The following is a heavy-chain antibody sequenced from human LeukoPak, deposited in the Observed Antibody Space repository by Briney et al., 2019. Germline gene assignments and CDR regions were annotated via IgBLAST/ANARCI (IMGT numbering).Heavy chain of an antibody. CDR3: ARVLRLYQLTPFDY. V-gene: IGHV1-2*02. CDR2: INPNSGGT. D-gene: IGHD2-2*01. Sequence: ASVKVSCKASGYTFTGYYMHWVRQAPGQGLEWMGWINPNSGGTNYAQKFQGRVTMTRDTSISTAYMELSRLRSDDTAVYYCARVLRLYQLTPFDYWGQGTLVTVSS. CDR1: GYTFTGYY. J-gene: IGHJ4*02.